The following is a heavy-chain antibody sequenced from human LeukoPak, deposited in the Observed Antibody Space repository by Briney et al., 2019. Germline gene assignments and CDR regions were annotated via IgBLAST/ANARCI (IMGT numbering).Heavy chain of an antibody. D-gene: IGHD3-16*01. CDR2: IDWDDDK. CDR3: ARSNGGVTYFDY. V-gene: IGHV2-70*04. Sequence: SGPALVKPTQTLTLTCTFSGFSLNTSGKRVSWIRQPPGKALEWLARIDWDDDKFYSTSLKTRLTISKDTSKNQVVLIMTNMVRVDTATYYCARSNGGVTYFDYWGQGTLVTVSS. CDR1: GFSLNTSGKR. J-gene: IGHJ4*02.